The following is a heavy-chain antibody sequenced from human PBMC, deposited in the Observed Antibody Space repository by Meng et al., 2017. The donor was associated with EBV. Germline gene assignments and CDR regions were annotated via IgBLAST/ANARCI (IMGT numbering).Heavy chain of an antibody. J-gene: IGHJ4*02. CDR1: GYSLSTFA. CDR3: ARGLAYGDDGVDY. V-gene: IGHV7-4-1*02. D-gene: IGHD4/OR15-4a*01. Sequence: QVQLVQSGSELKKPGXFVKVSCKASGYSLSTFAMNWVRQAPGQGLEWMGWINTDTGYATYAQGFRGRFVFSLETSVSTAYLQINSLKAADTAMYYCARGLAYGDDGVDYWGQGTLVTVSS. CDR2: INTDTGYA.